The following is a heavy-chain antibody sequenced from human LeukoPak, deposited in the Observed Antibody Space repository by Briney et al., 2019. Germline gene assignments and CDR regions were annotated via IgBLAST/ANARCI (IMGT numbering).Heavy chain of an antibody. CDR1: GFSLTTSGVG. CDR2: NYWNDDK. Sequence: VSGPTLVKPTQTLTLTCTFSGFSLTTSGVGVGWIRQPPGKALEWLALNYWNDDKRYSPSLKSRLTITRDTSKNQVVLTMTNMDPVDTATYYCAHREHDGISGKGYFDFWGQGTLVTVSS. J-gene: IGHJ4*02. CDR3: AHREHDGISGKGYFDF. D-gene: IGHD5-24*01. V-gene: IGHV2-5*01.